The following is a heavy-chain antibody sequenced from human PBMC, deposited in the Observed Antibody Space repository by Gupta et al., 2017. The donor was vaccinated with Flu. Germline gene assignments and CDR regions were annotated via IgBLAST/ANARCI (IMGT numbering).Heavy chain of an antibody. D-gene: IGHD5-12*01. J-gene: IGHJ6*02. Sequence: EMQLVESGGGLVQPGGSLRLSCAASGFTFSTSGMNWVRQAPGKGLEWVSYISGSRNNKYYADSVKGRFTISRDNAKNSLYLQMSSLRAEDTAVYYCARDPVEIVGAIRSPTYYGMEVWGQGTTVTVSS. CDR2: ISGSRNNK. CDR1: GFTFSTSG. V-gene: IGHV3-48*01. CDR3: ARDPVEIVGAIRSPTYYGMEV.